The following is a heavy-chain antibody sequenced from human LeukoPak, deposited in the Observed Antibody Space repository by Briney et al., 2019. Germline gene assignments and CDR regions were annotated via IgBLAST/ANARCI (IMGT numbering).Heavy chain of an antibody. V-gene: IGHV3-21*04. Sequence: GGSLRLSCAASKFTFSSYSMNWVRQAPGKGLEWVSSISSSSSYIYYADSVKGRFTISRDNAKNSLYLQMNSLRAEDMALYYCAKARAGTYFDYWGQGTLVTVSS. CDR1: KFTFSSYS. D-gene: IGHD6-19*01. J-gene: IGHJ4*02. CDR2: ISSSSSYI. CDR3: AKARAGTYFDY.